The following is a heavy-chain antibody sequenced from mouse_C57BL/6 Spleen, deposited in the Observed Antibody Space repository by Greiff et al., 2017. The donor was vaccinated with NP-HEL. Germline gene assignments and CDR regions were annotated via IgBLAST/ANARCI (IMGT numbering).Heavy chain of an antibody. CDR2: IYPGDGDT. V-gene: IGHV1-82*01. CDR3: AREGGLLDV. CDR1: GYAFSSSW. D-gene: IGHD2-1*01. Sequence: QVQLQQSGPELVKPGASVKISCKASGYAFSSSWMNWVKQRPGKGLEWIGRIYPGDGDTNYNGKFKGKATLTADKSSSTAYMQLSSLTSEDSAVYFCAREGGLLDVWGTGTTVTVSS. J-gene: IGHJ1*03.